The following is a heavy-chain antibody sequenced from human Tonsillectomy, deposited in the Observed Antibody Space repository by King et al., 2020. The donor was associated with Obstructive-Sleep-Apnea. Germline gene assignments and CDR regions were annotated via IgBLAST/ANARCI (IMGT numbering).Heavy chain of an antibody. CDR3: ARDKWGPETLFGMDV. D-gene: IGHD7-27*01. CDR2: MSYDGNNK. CDR1: GFSFSNYA. J-gene: IGHJ6*02. Sequence: VQLVESEGGVIQPGRPLRLSCAVSGFSFSNYAMHWVRQAPGKGLEWVAVMSYDGNNKYYADSVKGRFTISRDNSKNTLYLEMNSLRAEDTAVYYCARDKWGPETLFGMDVWGQGTTVTVSS. V-gene: IGHV3-30*04.